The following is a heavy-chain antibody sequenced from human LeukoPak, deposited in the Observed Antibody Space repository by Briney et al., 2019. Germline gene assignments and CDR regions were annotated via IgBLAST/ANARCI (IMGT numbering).Heavy chain of an antibody. D-gene: IGHD1-1*01. V-gene: IGHV4-59*01. J-gene: IGHJ6*03. CDR3: ARLYNFSYMDV. CDR1: GGSISSYY. Sequence: SETLSLTCTVSGGSISSYYWSWIRQPPGKGLEWIGYMYYIGNTNYNPSLKSRVTISIDTSKNQFSLKVSSVTAADTAVYYCARLYNFSYMDVWGRGTTVTVSS. CDR2: MYYIGNT.